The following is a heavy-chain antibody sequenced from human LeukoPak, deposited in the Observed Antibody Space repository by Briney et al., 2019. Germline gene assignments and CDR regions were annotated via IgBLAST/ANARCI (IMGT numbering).Heavy chain of an antibody. CDR2: SASTGRT. J-gene: IGHJ4*02. Sequence: GGTLRLSCAASGFTFSNYGMNWVRQAPGKGLEWVSGSASTGRTYYADSVKGRFTICRDNSKNTLYLQMNSLRAEDTAVYYCAKDQIMGADPVLLDGWGQGTLVTVSS. V-gene: IGHV3-23*01. CDR1: GFTFSNYG. D-gene: IGHD1-26*01. CDR3: AKDQIMGADPVLLDG.